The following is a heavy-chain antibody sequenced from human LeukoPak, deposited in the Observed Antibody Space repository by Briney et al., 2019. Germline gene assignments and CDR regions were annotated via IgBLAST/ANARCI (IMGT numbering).Heavy chain of an antibody. CDR2: IRNDGNDK. V-gene: IGHV3-30*02. Sequence: PGGSLRLSCAASGFTFNKHGMHWVRQAPGKGLEWFSFIRNDGNDKYYAGSVKGRFTISRDNSKNTLYLQMNSLRPEDTALYYCVRDFEWSFDTWDQGTLVTVSS. CDR3: VRDFEWSFDT. D-gene: IGHD3-3*01. CDR1: GFTFNKHG. J-gene: IGHJ4*02.